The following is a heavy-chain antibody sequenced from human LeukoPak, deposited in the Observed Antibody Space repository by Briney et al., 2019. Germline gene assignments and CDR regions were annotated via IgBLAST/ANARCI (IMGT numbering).Heavy chain of an antibody. Sequence: SVKVSCKASGGTFSSYAISWVRQAPGQGLEWMGGIIPIFGTANYAQKFQGRVTITTDESTSTAYMELSSLRSEDTAVYYCATNQRTYYDFWSGYSRFDYWGQGTLVTVSS. CDR3: ATNQRTYYDFWSGYSRFDY. CDR1: GGTFSSYA. CDR2: IIPIFGTA. D-gene: IGHD3-3*01. J-gene: IGHJ4*02. V-gene: IGHV1-69*05.